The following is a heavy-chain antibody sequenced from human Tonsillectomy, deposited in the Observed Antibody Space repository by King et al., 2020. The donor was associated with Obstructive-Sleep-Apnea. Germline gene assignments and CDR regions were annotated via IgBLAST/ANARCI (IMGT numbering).Heavy chain of an antibody. D-gene: IGHD3-22*01. V-gene: IGHV3-15*01. J-gene: IGHJ2*01. CDR1: GFTFINAW. Sequence: QLVQSWGVLLKPGWSLRRSCTASGFTFINAWMSWLLQDPGKGLDWGGRIKSQTDGGTIGYAGPVKGRFTTSRDDSKNTLYLQMYSLKTEDTAVYYCTTRYYDSSGYYLFDLWGRGTLVTVSS. CDR3: TTRYYDSSGYYLFDL. CDR2: IKSQTDGGTI.